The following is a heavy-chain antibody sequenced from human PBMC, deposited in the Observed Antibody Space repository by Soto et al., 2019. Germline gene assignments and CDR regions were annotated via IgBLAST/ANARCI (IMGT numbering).Heavy chain of an antibody. D-gene: IGHD3-9*01. CDR3: ARLLRYFDWLPNDY. CDR2: IYYSGST. J-gene: IGHJ4*02. CDR1: GGSISSSSYY. Sequence: PSETLSLTCTVSGGSISSSSYYWGWIRQPPGKGLEWTGSIYYSGSTYCNPSLKSRVTISVDTSKNQFSLKLSSVTAADTAVYYCARLLRYFDWLPNDYWGQGTLVTVSS. V-gene: IGHV4-39*01.